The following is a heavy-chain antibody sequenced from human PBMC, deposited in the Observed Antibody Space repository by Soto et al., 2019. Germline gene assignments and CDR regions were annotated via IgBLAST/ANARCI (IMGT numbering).Heavy chain of an antibody. Sequence: GGSLRLSCAASGFTFSSYAMSWVRQAPGKGLEWVSAISGSGGSTYYADSVKGRFTISRDNSKNTLYLQMNSLRAEDTAVYYCATDPWGKVVYETGHWGQGTLVTVSS. CDR2: ISGSGGST. D-gene: IGHD2-8*02. V-gene: IGHV3-23*01. CDR3: ATDPWGKVVYETGH. J-gene: IGHJ4*02. CDR1: GFTFSSYA.